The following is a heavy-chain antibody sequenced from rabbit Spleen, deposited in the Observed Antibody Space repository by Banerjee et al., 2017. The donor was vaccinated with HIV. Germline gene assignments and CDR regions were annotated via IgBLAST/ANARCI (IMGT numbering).Heavy chain of an antibody. CDR3: ARDTGSSFSSYGMDL. CDR1: GVSFSSSSY. D-gene: IGHD8-1*01. J-gene: IGHJ6*01. Sequence: QSLEESGGDLVKPGASLTLTCTASGVSFSSSSYMCWVRQAPGKGLEWIACIYAGSSGSTYYASWATGRFTCSKASSTTVTLQMASLTAADTATYFCARDTGSSFSSYGMDLWGPGTLVTVS. CDR2: IYAGSSGST. V-gene: IGHV1S40*01.